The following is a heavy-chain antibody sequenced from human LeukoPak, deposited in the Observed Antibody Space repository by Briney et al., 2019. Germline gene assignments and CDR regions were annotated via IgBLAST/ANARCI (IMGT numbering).Heavy chain of an antibody. Sequence: ASVKVSCKFSGYTLTELSMHWVRPAPGKGLEWMGGFDPEGGETIYAQKFQGRVTMTEDTSTDTAYMELSSLRSEDTAVYYCATDLVRFGELFHNYWGQGTLVTVSS. CDR1: GYTLTELS. CDR2: FDPEGGET. V-gene: IGHV1-24*01. J-gene: IGHJ4*02. CDR3: ATDLVRFGELFHNY. D-gene: IGHD3-10*01.